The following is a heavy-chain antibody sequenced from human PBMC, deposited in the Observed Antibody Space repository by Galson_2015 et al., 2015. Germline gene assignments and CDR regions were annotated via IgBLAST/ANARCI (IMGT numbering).Heavy chain of an antibody. Sequence: SLRLSCAASGFTFNDYALTWVRQAPGKGLEWVSSIGGSGGYTYDADSVKGRCTISRDNSQNTLYLRMNSLRAEGTAVDFCTKEVGAASRGRVHDWGQGTLGAVAS. J-gene: IGHJ1*01. V-gene: IGHV3-23*01. CDR1: GFTFNDYA. CDR2: IGGSGGYT. CDR3: TKEVGAASRGRVHD. D-gene: IGHD6-25*01.